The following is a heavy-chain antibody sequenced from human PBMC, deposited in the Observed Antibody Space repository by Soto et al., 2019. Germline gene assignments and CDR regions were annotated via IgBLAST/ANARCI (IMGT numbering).Heavy chain of an antibody. CDR3: ARDHYYDSSGYLWFDP. CDR1: GGTFSSYA. CDR2: IIPIFGTA. V-gene: IGHV1-69*13. D-gene: IGHD3-22*01. J-gene: IGHJ5*02. Sequence: SVKVSCKASGGTFSSYAISWVRQAPGQGLEWMGGIIPIFGTANYAQKFQGRVTITADESTSTAYMELSSLRSEDTAVYYCARDHYYDSSGYLWFDPWGQGTLVTVSS.